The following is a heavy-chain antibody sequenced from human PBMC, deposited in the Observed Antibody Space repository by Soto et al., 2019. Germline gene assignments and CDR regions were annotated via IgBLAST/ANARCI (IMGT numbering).Heavy chain of an antibody. Sequence: GESLKISCKGSGYSFTTFWIGWVRQMPGKGLEWMGIIYPGDSDTRYSPSFQGQVTISADKSISTTYLQWSSLKASDTAMYYCARQRAYVGATRDGMDVWGQGTTVTVSS. D-gene: IGHD1-26*01. CDR3: ARQRAYVGATRDGMDV. CDR1: GYSFTTFW. V-gene: IGHV5-51*01. CDR2: IYPGDSDT. J-gene: IGHJ6*02.